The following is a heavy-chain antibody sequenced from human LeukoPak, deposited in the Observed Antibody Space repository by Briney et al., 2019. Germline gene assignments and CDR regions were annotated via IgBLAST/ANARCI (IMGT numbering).Heavy chain of an antibody. D-gene: IGHD3-16*01. Sequence: GGSLRLSCAASGFTFSSYAMSWVRQAPGKGLEWVSAISGSGGSTYYADSVKGRFTISRDNSKNTLYLQMNSLRAEDTAVYYCAKVSLHKSKWGTSMYFDYWGQGTLVTVSS. CDR2: ISGSGGST. J-gene: IGHJ4*02. CDR3: AKVSLHKSKWGTSMYFDY. V-gene: IGHV3-23*01. CDR1: GFTFSSYA.